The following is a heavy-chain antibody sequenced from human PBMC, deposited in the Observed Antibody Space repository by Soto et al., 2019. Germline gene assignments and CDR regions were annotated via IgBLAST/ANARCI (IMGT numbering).Heavy chain of an antibody. CDR1: GYTFTSYD. Sequence: ASGKVSCKASGYTFTSYDINWVRQATGQGLEWMGWMNPNSGNTGYAQKFQGRVTMTRNTSISTAYMELSSLRSEDTAVYYCARWGYSSSPDAFDIWGQGTMVTVSS. CDR2: MNPNSGNT. V-gene: IGHV1-8*01. J-gene: IGHJ3*02. CDR3: ARWGYSSSPDAFDI. D-gene: IGHD6-13*01.